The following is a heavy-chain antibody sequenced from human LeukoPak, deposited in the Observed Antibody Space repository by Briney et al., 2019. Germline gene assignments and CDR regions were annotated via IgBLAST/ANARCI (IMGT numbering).Heavy chain of an antibody. CDR2: ISSSSSYI. V-gene: IGHV3-21*04. Sequence: GGSLRLSCAASGFTFSSYSMNWVRQAPGKGLEWVSSISSSSSYIYYADSVKGRFTISRDNSKNTLYLQMNSLRAEDTAVYYCAKENSPYRGNSPYFDYWGPGTLVTVSS. J-gene: IGHJ4*02. CDR1: GFTFSSYS. D-gene: IGHD4-23*01. CDR3: AKENSPYRGNSPYFDY.